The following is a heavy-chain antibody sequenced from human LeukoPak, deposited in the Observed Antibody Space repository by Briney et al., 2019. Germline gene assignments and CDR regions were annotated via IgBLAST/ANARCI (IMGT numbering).Heavy chain of an antibody. D-gene: IGHD5-18*01. CDR1: GGSISSGDYY. J-gene: IGHJ4*02. Sequence: SETLSLTCTVSGGSISSGDYYWSWISQHPGKGLEWIGHIYYSGSTYYNPSLKSRVTILVDTSKNQFSLKLSSVTAADTAVYYCARVPLRGYSYGRYYFDYWGQGTLVTVSS. CDR3: ARVPLRGYSYGRYYFDY. V-gene: IGHV4-31*03. CDR2: IYYSGST.